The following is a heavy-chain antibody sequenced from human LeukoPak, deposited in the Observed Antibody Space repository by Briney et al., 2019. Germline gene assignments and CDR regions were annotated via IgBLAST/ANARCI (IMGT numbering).Heavy chain of an antibody. D-gene: IGHD3-3*01. Sequence: SVKVSCKASGGTFSSYAISWVRQAPGQGLEWMGGIIPIFGTANYAQKFQGRVTITTDESTSTAYMELSSLRSEDTAVYYCARGGSGGITIFGEWGQGTLVTVSS. CDR2: IIPIFGTA. CDR1: GGTFSSYA. J-gene: IGHJ4*02. CDR3: ARGGSGGITIFGE. V-gene: IGHV1-69*05.